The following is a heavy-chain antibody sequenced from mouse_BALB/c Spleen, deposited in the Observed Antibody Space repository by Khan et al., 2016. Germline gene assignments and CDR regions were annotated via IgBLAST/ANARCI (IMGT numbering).Heavy chain of an antibody. V-gene: IGHV1-15*01. CDR2: IDPETGGT. CDR1: GYTFTDYE. CDR3: PRWISSSGNSRFDY. Sequence: QVQLQQSGAELVRPGASVTLSCKASGYTFTDYEMHWVKQTPVHGLEWIGSIDPETGGTAYNQKFEGKATLTADKSSSTAYMELRSLKSEDSAVYYCPRWISSSGNSRFDYWGQGTTLTVSS. J-gene: IGHJ2*01. D-gene: IGHD2-1*01.